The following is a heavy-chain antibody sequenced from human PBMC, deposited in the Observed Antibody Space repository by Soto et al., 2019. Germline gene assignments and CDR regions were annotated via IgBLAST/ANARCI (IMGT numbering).Heavy chain of an antibody. J-gene: IGHJ5*02. V-gene: IGHV4-34*01. Sequence: SETLSLTCAVYGGSFSGYYWSWIRQPPGKGLEWIGEINHSGSTNYNPSLKSRVTISVDTSKNQFSLKLSSVTAADTAVYYCASRVGSENWFDPWGQGTLVTVSS. D-gene: IGHD2-15*01. CDR1: GGSFSGYY. CDR3: ASRVGSENWFDP. CDR2: INHSGST.